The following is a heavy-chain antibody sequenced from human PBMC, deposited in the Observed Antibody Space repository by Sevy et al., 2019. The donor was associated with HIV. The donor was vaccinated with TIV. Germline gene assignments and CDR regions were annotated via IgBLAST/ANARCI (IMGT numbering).Heavy chain of an antibody. CDR1: GFIFGEYA. D-gene: IGHD3-10*01. CDR2: LKSKPQGGTL. J-gene: IGHJ4*02. CDR3: TRRKGVESIFEY. V-gene: IGHV3-49*04. Sequence: GGSLRLSCTASGFIFGEYAMTWVRQAPGKGLEWVAFLKSKPQGGTLDYAASVKGRFTISRDDSKSIAHLQMNDLKTEDTAIYYCTRRKGVESIFEYWGQGALVTVSS.